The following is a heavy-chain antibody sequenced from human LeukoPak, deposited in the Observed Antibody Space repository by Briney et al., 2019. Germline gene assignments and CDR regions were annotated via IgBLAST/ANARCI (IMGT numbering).Heavy chain of an antibody. CDR1: GGSISSGSYY. V-gene: IGHV4-61*01. J-gene: IGHJ5*02. CDR2: INHSGST. D-gene: IGHD4-11*01. Sequence: SETLSLTCTVSGGSISSGSYYWSWIRQPPGKGLEWIGEINHSGSTNYNPSLKSRVTISVDTSNNQFSLRMRSVTAADTAIYYCATFNYGFWFDPWGQGTLVTVSS. CDR3: ATFNYGFWFDP.